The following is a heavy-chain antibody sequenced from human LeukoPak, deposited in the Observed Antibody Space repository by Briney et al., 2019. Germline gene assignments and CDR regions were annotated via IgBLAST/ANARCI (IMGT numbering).Heavy chain of an antibody. CDR3: AKGAPYYYDSSGYYVHDAFDI. CDR2: ISGSGGST. D-gene: IGHD3-22*01. J-gene: IGHJ3*02. V-gene: IGHV3-23*01. CDR1: GFTFSSYA. Sequence: GGSLRLSCAASGFTFSSYAMSWVRQAPGKGLEWVSAISGSGGSTYYADSVKGRFTISRDNSKNTLYLQMNSLRAEDTAVYYCAKGAPYYYDSSGYYVHDAFDIWGQGTMVTVSS.